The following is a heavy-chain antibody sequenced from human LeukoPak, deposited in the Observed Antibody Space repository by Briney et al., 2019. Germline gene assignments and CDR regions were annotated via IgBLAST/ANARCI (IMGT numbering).Heavy chain of an antibody. J-gene: IGHJ4*02. D-gene: IGHD2-2*01. CDR3: ARENIVVVPAAPQLFDY. CDR1: GGSFSGYY. CDR2: INHSGST. V-gene: IGHV4-34*01. Sequence: SETLSLTCAVYGGSFSGYYWSWIRQPPGKGLEWIGEINHSGSTNYNPSLKSRVTISVDTSKNQFSLKLSSVTAADTAVYYCARENIVVVPAAPQLFDYWGQGTLVTVSS.